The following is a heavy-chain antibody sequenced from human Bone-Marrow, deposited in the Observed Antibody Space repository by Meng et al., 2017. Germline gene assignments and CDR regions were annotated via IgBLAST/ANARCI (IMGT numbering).Heavy chain of an antibody. D-gene: IGHD2-21*02. CDR2: IYHSGST. J-gene: IGHJ5*02. CDR1: GVSISSGHG. CDR3: ARKGVTPRGNWFDP. Sequence: GRVQPSGSLPFPCSGLGVSISSGHGWSRVRQPPGRGLEWIGEIYHSGSTNYNPSLKSRVTISVDKSKNQFSLKLSSVTAADTAVYYCARKGVTPRGNWFDPWGQGTLVTVSS. V-gene: IGHV4-4*02.